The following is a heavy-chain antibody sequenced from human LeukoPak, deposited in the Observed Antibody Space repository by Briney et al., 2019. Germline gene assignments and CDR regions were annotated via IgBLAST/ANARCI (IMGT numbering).Heavy chain of an antibody. CDR3: ARDVRRGLRFNNIYPYFGMDV. Sequence: SETLSLTCSVSGGPINFYWSWIRQSPGKGLEWIGCVHQNGSASYKSYLQRRVTMSVDTSKRQVSLMLNSVTAADTAVYYCARDVRRGLRFNNIYPYFGMDVWGKGTTVIVSA. D-gene: IGHD3-3*01. CDR2: VHQNGSA. V-gene: IGHV4-59*01. CDR1: GGPINFY. J-gene: IGHJ6*04.